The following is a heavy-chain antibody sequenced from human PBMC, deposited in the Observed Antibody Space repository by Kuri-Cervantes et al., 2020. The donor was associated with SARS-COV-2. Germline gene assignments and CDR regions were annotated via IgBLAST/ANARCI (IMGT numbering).Heavy chain of an antibody. Sequence: GESLKISCAASGFTFSSYSMNWVRQAPGKGLEWVSYISSSSSTIYYADSVKGRFTISRDNAKNSLYLQMNSLRAEDTAVYYCARNRYCSSTSCYMEFSFWGQGTLVTVS. CDR3: ARNRYCSSTSCYMEFSF. CDR2: ISSSSSTI. V-gene: IGHV3-48*01. CDR1: GFTFSSYS. J-gene: IGHJ4*02. D-gene: IGHD2-2*02.